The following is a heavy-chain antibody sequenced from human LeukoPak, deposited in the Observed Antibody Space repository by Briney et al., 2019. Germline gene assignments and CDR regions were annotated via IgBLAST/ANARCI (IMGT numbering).Heavy chain of an antibody. Sequence: GESLKISCKGSGYTFTSYGISWVRQAPGQGLEWMGWISAYNGNTNYAQKLQGRVTMTTDTSTSTAYMELRSLRSDDTAVYYCARDMILGAAAAPRAFDIWGQGTMVTVSS. D-gene: IGHD6-13*01. J-gene: IGHJ3*02. CDR2: ISAYNGNT. CDR3: ARDMILGAAAAPRAFDI. V-gene: IGHV1-18*01. CDR1: GYTFTSYG.